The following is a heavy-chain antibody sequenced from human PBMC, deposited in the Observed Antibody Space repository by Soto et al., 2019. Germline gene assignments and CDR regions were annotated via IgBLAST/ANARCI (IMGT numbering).Heavy chain of an antibody. D-gene: IGHD3-3*01. Sequence: ASVKVSCKASGYTFTSYAMHWVRQAPGQRLEWMGWINAGNGNTKYSQKFQGRVTITRDTSASTAYMELSSLRSEDTAVYYCATDADFRSRYYYYYGMDVWGQGTTVTVSS. V-gene: IGHV1-3*01. J-gene: IGHJ6*02. CDR1: GYTFTSYA. CDR2: INAGNGNT. CDR3: ATDADFRSRYYYYYGMDV.